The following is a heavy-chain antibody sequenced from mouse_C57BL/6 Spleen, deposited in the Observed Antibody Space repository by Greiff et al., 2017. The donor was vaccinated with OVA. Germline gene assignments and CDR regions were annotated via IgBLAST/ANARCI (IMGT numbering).Heavy chain of an antibody. Sequence: QVQLKQPGAELVMPGASVKLSCKASGYTFTSYWMHWVKQRPGQGLEWIGEIDPSDSYTNYNQKFKGKSTLTVDKSSSTAYMQLSSLTSEDSAVYYCARGGWEAWFAYWGQGTLVTVSA. CDR3: ARGGWEAWFAY. CDR2: IDPSDSYT. J-gene: IGHJ3*01. V-gene: IGHV1-69*01. CDR1: GYTFTSYW. D-gene: IGHD1-1*02.